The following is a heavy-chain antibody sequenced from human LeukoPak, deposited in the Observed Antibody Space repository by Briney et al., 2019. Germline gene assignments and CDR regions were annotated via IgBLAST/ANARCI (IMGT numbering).Heavy chain of an antibody. CDR3: AKALTTHKYYYYGMDV. CDR1: GFTFSSYA. J-gene: IGHJ6*02. V-gene: IGHV3-23*01. CDR2: ISGSGGST. D-gene: IGHD1-1*01. Sequence: GGSLRLSCAASGFTFSSYAMSWVRQAPGKGLEWVSAISGSGGSTYYADSVKGRFTNSRDNSKNTLYLQMNSLRAEDTAVYYCAKALTTHKYYYYGMDVWGQGTTVTVSS.